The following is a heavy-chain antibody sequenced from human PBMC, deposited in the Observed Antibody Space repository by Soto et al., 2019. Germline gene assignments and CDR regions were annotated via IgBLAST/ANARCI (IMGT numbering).Heavy chain of an antibody. V-gene: IGHV1-69*06. CDR1: GGTFSSYA. J-gene: IGHJ4*02. CDR3: ASAGLDYYDSSGCYLAIDY. CDR2: IIPIFGTA. Sequence: QVQLVQSGAEVKKPGSSVKVSCKASGGTFSSYAMSWVRQAPGQGLEWMGGIIPIFGTANYAQKFQGRVTITADKSTSTAYMELSSLRSEDTAVYYCASAGLDYYDSSGCYLAIDYWGQGTLVTVSS. D-gene: IGHD3-22*01.